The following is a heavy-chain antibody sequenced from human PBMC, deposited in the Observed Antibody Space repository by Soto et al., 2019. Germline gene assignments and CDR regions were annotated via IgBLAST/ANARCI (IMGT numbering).Heavy chain of an antibody. D-gene: IGHD5-18*01. CDR1: GFSLSTRGMC. CDR2: IDWDDDK. Sequence: KSGPTRVNPPQTLTLTCTFSGFSLSTRGMCVSWIRQPPGKALEWLALIDWDDDKYYSTSLKTRLTISKDTSKNQVVLTMTNMDPVDTAMYYCASHSSPYYYYGMDVWGQGTTVTVSS. V-gene: IGHV2-70*01. J-gene: IGHJ6*02. CDR3: ASHSSPYYYYGMDV.